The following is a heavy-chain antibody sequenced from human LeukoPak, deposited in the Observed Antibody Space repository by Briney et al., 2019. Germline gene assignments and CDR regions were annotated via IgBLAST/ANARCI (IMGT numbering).Heavy chain of an antibody. CDR3: ASGRTWGYSSH. D-gene: IGHD3-16*01. CDR1: GGSFSGYY. V-gene: IGHV4-34*01. Sequence: PSETLSLTCAVYGGSFSGYYWSWIRQPPGKGLEWIGEINHSGSTNYNPSLKSRVTISVDTSKNQFSLKLSSVTAADTAVYYCASGRTWGYSSHWGQGTLVTVSS. CDR2: INHSGST. J-gene: IGHJ4*02.